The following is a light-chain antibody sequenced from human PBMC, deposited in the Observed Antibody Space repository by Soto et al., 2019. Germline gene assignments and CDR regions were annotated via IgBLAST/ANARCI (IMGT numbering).Light chain of an antibody. CDR3: NAQADNGKHV. Sequence: QSALTQPPSASGSPGQSVTISCTGNSNDVGHSSFISWYQQHPGKGPKLIIYEVSKRPSGVPDRFSGSKSGNTASLSVSGLQDEDEADYFCNAQADNGKHVFGTGTKLTGL. V-gene: IGLV2-8*01. J-gene: IGLJ1*01. CDR2: EVS. CDR1: SNDVGHSSF.